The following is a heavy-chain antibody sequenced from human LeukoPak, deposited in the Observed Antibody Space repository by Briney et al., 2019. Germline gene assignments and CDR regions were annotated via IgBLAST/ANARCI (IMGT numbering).Heavy chain of an antibody. CDR1: GYTFTSYG. CDR2: ISTYNGNT. J-gene: IGHJ3*02. D-gene: IGHD5-12*01. CDR3: ARVDIVAIKDSPAFDT. Sequence: ASVEVSCKASGYTFTSYGISWVRQAPGQGLEWMGWISTYNGNTNYAQKLQGRVTMTTDTSTSTAYMELRSLRSDDTAVYYCARVDIVAIKDSPAFDTWGQGTMVTVSS. V-gene: IGHV1-18*01.